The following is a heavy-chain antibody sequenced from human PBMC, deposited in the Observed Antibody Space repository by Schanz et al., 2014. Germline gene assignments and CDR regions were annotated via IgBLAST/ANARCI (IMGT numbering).Heavy chain of an antibody. Sequence: QVQLVESGGGLVKPGGSLRLSCAASGFTFSDYYMNWIRQAPGKGLEWLSYISRDGTTSYYADSVKGRFTISRDNAKNSLYLEMTSLRGEDTAVYYCAKGQQRRGTQADDAFHVWGQGTVVTVS. V-gene: IGHV3-11*01. D-gene: IGHD3-10*01. CDR2: ISRDGTTS. J-gene: IGHJ3*01. CDR3: AKGQQRRGTQADDAFHV. CDR1: GFTFSDYY.